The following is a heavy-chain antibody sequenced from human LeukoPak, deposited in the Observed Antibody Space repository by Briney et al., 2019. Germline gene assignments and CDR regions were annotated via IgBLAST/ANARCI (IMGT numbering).Heavy chain of an antibody. CDR3: ARDRGYTYGHPLDY. J-gene: IGHJ4*02. D-gene: IGHD5-18*01. Sequence: GGSLRLSCAASGFTFSSYGMYWVRQAPGKRLEWVAVIWYDGSNKYYADSVKDRFTISRDNSKNTPYLQMDSLRDEDTAVYYCARDRGYTYGHPLDYWGQGTLVTVSS. V-gene: IGHV3-33*07. CDR1: GFTFSSYG. CDR2: IWYDGSNK.